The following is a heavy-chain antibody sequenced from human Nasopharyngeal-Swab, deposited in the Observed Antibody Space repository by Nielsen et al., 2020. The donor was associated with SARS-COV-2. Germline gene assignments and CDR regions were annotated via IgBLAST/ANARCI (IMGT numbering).Heavy chain of an antibody. CDR2: ISYDGSNK. V-gene: IGHV3-30*18. D-gene: IGHD7-27*01. Sequence: GESLKISCAASGFTFSSYGMRWVRQAPGKGLEWVAVISYDGSNKYYADSVKGRFTISRDNSKNTLYLQMNSLRAEDTTVYYCAKDFLAGPGYFDYWGQGTLVTVSS. J-gene: IGHJ4*02. CDR1: GFTFSSYG. CDR3: AKDFLAGPGYFDY.